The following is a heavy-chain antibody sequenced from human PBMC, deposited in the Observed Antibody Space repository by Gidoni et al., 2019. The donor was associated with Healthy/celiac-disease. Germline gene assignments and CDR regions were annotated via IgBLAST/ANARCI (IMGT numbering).Heavy chain of an antibody. J-gene: IGHJ4*02. D-gene: IGHD3-9*01. V-gene: IGHV1-46*01. Sequence: QVQLVQSGAEVKKPGPSVQVSCKASGYTFTSYYMHWLRQAPGQGLEWMGIINPSGGSTSYAQKFQGRVTMTRDTSTSTVYMELSSLRSEDTAVYYCARELLPTPTPRLYDIQAPLDYWGQGTLVTVSS. CDR3: ARELLPTPTPRLYDIQAPLDY. CDR1: GYTFTSYY. CDR2: INPSGGST.